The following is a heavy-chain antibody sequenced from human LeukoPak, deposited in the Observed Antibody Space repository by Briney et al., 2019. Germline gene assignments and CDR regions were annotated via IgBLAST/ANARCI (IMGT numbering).Heavy chain of an antibody. CDR1: GFTFSSYL. V-gene: IGHV3-23*01. CDR2: ISGSGDNT. D-gene: IGHD3-3*01. CDR3: ASELRFLEWLPDY. J-gene: IGHJ4*02. Sequence: GGSLRLSCAASGFTFSSYLMSWVRQAPGKGLEWVSGISGSGDNTYYAASVQGRFTISRDNSKNTLYLQMNSLRAEDTAVCYCASELRFLEWLPDYWGQGTPVTVSS.